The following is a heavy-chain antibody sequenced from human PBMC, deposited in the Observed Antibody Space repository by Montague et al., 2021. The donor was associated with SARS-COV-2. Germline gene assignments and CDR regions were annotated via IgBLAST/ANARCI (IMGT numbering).Heavy chain of an antibody. CDR1: GGSISSYY. CDR3: ASQEVDTAMDRNYYYGMDV. Sequence: SETLSLTCTVSGGSISSYYWSWIRQPPGKGLEWIGYIYYSGSTNYNPSFKSRVTISVDTSKNQFSLKLSSVTAADTAVYYCASQEVDTAMDRNYYYGMDVWGQGTTVTVSS. CDR2: IYYSGST. J-gene: IGHJ6*02. D-gene: IGHD5-18*01. V-gene: IGHV4-59*01.